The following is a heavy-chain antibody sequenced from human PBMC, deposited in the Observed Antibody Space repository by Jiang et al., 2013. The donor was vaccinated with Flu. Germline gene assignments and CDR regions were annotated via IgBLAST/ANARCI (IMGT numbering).Heavy chain of an antibody. V-gene: IGHV1-18*01. J-gene: IGHJ4*02. CDR1: GYTFTSYG. Sequence: GYTFTSYGISWVRQAPGQGLEWMGWISAYNGNTNYAQKLQGRVTMTTDTSTSTAYMELRSLRSDDTAVYYCARDYCSGGSCYSPFDYWGQGTLVTVSS. CDR2: ISAYNGNT. D-gene: IGHD2-15*01. CDR3: ARDYCSGGSCYSPFDY.